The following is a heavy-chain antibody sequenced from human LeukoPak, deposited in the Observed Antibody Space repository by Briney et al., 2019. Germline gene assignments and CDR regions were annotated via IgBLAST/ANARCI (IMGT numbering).Heavy chain of an antibody. CDR1: GGSIDSDY. Sequence: KPSEALSLTCNVSGGSIDSDYWSWIRQPPGKGLEWIGYIYCSGSTKYNPSLESRVAISVDTSKTHFSLNVNSVTAADTAVYFCARVKYSSGWYEFDSWGQGTLVTVSS. J-gene: IGHJ4*02. CDR2: IYCSGST. D-gene: IGHD6-19*01. CDR3: ARVKYSSGWYEFDS. V-gene: IGHV4-59*01.